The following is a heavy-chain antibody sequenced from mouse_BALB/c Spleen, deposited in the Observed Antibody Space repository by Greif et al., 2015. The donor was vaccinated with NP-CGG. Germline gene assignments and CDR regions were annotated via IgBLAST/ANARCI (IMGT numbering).Heavy chain of an antibody. CDR3: HGSSYLHAMDY. J-gene: IGHJ4*01. D-gene: IGHD1-1*01. Sequence: EVMLVESGGGLVQPKGSLELPCAASGFTFNTYAMNWVRQAPGKGLEWVARIRSKSNNYATYYADSVKDRFTISRDDSQSMLYLQMNNLKTEDTAMYYCHGSSYLHAMDYWGQGTSVTVSS. CDR1: GFTFNTYA. V-gene: IGHV10-1*02. CDR2: IRSKSNNYAT.